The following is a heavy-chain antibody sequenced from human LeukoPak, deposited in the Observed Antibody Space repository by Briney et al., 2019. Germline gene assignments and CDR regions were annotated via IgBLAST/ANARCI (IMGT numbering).Heavy chain of an antibody. J-gene: IGHJ4*02. CDR2: IKQDGSEK. CDR1: GFSFSSYW. CDR3: ARGFRGWYAEGFVY. Sequence: GGSLRLSCAASGFSFSSYWMSWVRQAPGKGLEWVANIKQDGSEKYYVDSVKGRFTISRDNAKNSLYLQMNSLRAEDTAVYYCARGFRGWYAEGFVYWGQGTVVTVSS. D-gene: IGHD6-19*01. V-gene: IGHV3-7*01.